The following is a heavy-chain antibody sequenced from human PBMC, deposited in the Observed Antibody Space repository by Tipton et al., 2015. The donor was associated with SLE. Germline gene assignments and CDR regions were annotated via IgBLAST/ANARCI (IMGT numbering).Heavy chain of an antibody. CDR2: IYYSGSS. CDR3: AASAGGNFDY. J-gene: IGHJ4*02. V-gene: IGHV4-39*07. CDR1: GGSISSSDYY. Sequence: LRLSCTVSGGSISSSDYYWGWVRQPPGKGLEWIGSIYYSGSSYYNPSLKSRVTISVDTSKNQFSLKLSSVTAADTAVYYCAASAGGNFDYWGQGTLVTVSS. D-gene: IGHD6-13*01.